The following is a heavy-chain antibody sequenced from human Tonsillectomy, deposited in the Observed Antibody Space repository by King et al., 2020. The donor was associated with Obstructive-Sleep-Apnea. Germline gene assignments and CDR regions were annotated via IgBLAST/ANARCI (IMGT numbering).Heavy chain of an antibody. CDR2: IYYSGST. CDR3: ARDGAPYYFDY. Sequence: QLQESGPGLVKPSETLSLTCTVSGGSISSYYWSWIRQPPGKGLEWIGYIYYSGSTNYNPSLKSRVTISVDTSKNQFSLKLSSVTAADTAVYYCARDGAPYYFDYWGHGTLVTVSS. V-gene: IGHV4-59*01. D-gene: IGHD3-10*01. J-gene: IGHJ4*01. CDR1: GGSISSYY.